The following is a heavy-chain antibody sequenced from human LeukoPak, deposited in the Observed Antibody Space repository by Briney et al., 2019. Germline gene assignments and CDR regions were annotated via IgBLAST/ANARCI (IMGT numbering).Heavy chain of an antibody. CDR3: ARSRSIAVAGPTHY. J-gene: IGHJ4*02. CDR2: INPNSGGT. CDR1: GYTFTGYY. V-gene: IGHV1-2*02. D-gene: IGHD6-19*01. Sequence: ASVKVSCKASGYTFTGYYMHWVRQAPGQGLEWMGWINPNSGGTNYAQKFQGRVTMTSDTSISTAYMELSRLRSDDTAVYYCARSRSIAVAGPTHYWGQGTLATVSS.